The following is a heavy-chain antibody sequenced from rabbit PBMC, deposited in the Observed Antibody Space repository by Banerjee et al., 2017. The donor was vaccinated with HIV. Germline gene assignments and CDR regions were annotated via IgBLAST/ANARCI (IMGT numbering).Heavy chain of an antibody. CDR2: IYAGSSGST. CDR3: ARDLSGWGYNL. D-gene: IGHD4-1*01. CDR1: EFSFSSSYY. V-gene: IGHV1S40*01. J-gene: IGHJ4*01. Sequence: EESGGDLVKPGASLTLTCTASEFSFSSSYYMSWVRQAPGKGLEWIACIYAGSSGSTYYASWAKGRFTISKTSSTTVTLQMTSVTAADTATYFCARDLSGWGYNLWGPGTLVTVS.